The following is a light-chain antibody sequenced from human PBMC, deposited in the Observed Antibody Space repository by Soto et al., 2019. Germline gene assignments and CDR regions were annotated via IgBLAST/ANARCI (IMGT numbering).Light chain of an antibody. Sequence: QSVLTQPPSMSAAPGQKVTISCSGTSSNIGNNYVSWYQQLPGTAPKLLIYDNNKRPSGIPDRFSGSKSGTSATLGITGLQTGDEADYYCGSWDSNLSAGSYVFGTGTKVTVL. V-gene: IGLV1-51*01. J-gene: IGLJ1*01. CDR1: SSNIGNNY. CDR2: DNN. CDR3: GSWDSNLSAGSYV.